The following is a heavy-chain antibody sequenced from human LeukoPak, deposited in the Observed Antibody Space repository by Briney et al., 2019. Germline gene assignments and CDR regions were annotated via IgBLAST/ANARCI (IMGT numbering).Heavy chain of an antibody. CDR1: GGSISSGDYY. Sequence: SETLSLTCTVSGGSISSGDYYWSWIRQPPGKGLEWIGYIYYSGSTYYNPSLKSRVTISVDTSKNQFSLKLSSVTAADTAVYYCARGTDYYDSSGHYYFDYWGQGTLVTVSS. D-gene: IGHD3-22*01. CDR2: IYYSGST. J-gene: IGHJ4*02. V-gene: IGHV4-30-4*01. CDR3: ARGTDYYDSSGHYYFDY.